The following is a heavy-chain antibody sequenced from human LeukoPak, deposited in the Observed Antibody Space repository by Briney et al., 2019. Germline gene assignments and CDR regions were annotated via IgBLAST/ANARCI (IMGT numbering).Heavy chain of an antibody. D-gene: IGHD2-15*01. CDR1: GYSVSSGYY. Sequence: SETLSLTCTVSGYSVSSGYYWGWIRQPPERGLEWIGSMYHTGSTYYNPSLKSRVTISVDTSKNQFYLKLSSVTAADTAVYYCAKEGYCSGGSCLGLGLFDPWGQGTLVAVSS. CDR2: MYHTGST. V-gene: IGHV4-38-2*02. J-gene: IGHJ5*02. CDR3: AKEGYCSGGSCLGLGLFDP.